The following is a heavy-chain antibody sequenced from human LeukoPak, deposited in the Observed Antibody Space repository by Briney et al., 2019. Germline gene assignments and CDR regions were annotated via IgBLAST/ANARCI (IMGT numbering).Heavy chain of an antibody. CDR2: ITSSSAYI. D-gene: IGHD6-13*01. CDR1: GFTFSNFN. V-gene: IGHV3-21*01. J-gene: IGHJ4*02. CDR3: ARRTAIATAGTLLYYFDY. Sequence: GGSLRLSCEASGFTFSNFNMNWVRQAPGKGLEWLSSITSSSAYIHYADSVQGRFTVSRDNAGNTLFLQMNNLRTEDTAIYYCARRTAIATAGTLLYYFDYWGLGTVVTVSS.